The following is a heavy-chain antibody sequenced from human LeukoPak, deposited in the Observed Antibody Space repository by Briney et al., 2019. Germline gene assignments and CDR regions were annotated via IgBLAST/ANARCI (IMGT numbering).Heavy chain of an antibody. CDR3: ARSENFDFNFDY. Sequence: SETLSLTCSVSDGSTTGYYWSWIRQPPGKGLEWIAYVYYTGRTLYNPSLESRVTISVDTSKTQFSLKLSSVTAADTAVYYCARSENFDFNFDYWGQGTLVTVSS. CDR2: VYYTGRT. D-gene: IGHD3-9*01. J-gene: IGHJ4*02. CDR1: DGSTTGYY. V-gene: IGHV4-59*01.